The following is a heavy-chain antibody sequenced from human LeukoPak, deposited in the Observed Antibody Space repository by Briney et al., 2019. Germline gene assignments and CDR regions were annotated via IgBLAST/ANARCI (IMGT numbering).Heavy chain of an antibody. V-gene: IGHV3-7*01. CDR2: IKQDGSEK. CDR1: GFTFSSYW. D-gene: IGHD5-18*01. J-gene: IGHJ4*02. Sequence: GGPLRLSCTASGFTFSSYWMTWLRQAPGKGLEWVANIKQDGSEKYYVDSVKGRFTTSRDNAKNSLYLQMNSLRAEDTAVYYCARDTGGGYSCYDCWGQGTLVTVSS. CDR3: ARDTGGGYSCYDC.